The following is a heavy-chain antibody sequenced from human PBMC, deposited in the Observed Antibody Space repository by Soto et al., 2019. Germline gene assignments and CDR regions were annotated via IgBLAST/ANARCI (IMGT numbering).Heavy chain of an antibody. Sequence: VGSLRLSCAASGFTFSSYSMNWVRQAPGKGLEWVSYISSSSSTIYYADSVKGRFTISRDNAKNSLYLQMNSLRDEDTAVYYCARDNLGNSSSWYGTYYYGMDVWGQGTTVTVSS. CDR2: ISSSSSTI. CDR3: ARDNLGNSSSWYGTYYYGMDV. CDR1: GFTFSSYS. J-gene: IGHJ6*02. V-gene: IGHV3-48*02. D-gene: IGHD6-13*01.